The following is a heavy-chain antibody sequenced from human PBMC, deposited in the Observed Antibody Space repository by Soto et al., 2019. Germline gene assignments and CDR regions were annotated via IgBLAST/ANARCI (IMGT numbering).Heavy chain of an antibody. CDR2: INHSGSS. V-gene: IGHV4-34*01. D-gene: IGHD2-15*01. CDR1: GGSFSGYY. J-gene: IGHJ4*02. Sequence: PSETLSLTCAVYGGSFSGYYWSWIRQSPGKGLEWIGEINHSGSSISNPSLKSRVTISVDTSKNQFSLKLRSVTAADTAAYYCARGISSIVEVHRDAPDKYYFDSWSQGTLVTVSS. CDR3: ARGISSIVEVHRDAPDKYYFDS.